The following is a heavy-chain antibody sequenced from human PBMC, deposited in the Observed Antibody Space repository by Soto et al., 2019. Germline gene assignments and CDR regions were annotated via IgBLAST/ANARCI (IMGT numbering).Heavy chain of an antibody. J-gene: IGHJ5*02. Sequence: AGGSLRLSCAASGFTFSNYAMHWVRQAPGKGLEWMAVISSDSTNEYYADSVKGRFTISRHSSKNTLYLQMDRLTTEDTAVYYCTTAGTRYNWNDNWFDPWGQGTLVTGLL. CDR2: ISSDSTNE. CDR1: GFTFSNYA. D-gene: IGHD1-1*01. CDR3: TTAGTRYNWNDNWFDP. V-gene: IGHV3-30-3*01.